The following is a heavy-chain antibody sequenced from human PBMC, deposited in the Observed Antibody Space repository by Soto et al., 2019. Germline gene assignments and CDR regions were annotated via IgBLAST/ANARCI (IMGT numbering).Heavy chain of an antibody. V-gene: IGHV4-31*03. J-gene: IGHJ5*01. CDR1: GESISSGDYY. CDR3: ARDGPYGSGSYYSTAWFDS. D-gene: IGHD3-10*01. Sequence: SETLSLTCTVSGESISSGDYYWSWIRQHPGKGLEWIGCIYYRGYTSYNPSLKSRLTISIDTSENQFSLRLSSVTAADTAVYYCARDGPYGSGSYYSTAWFDSWGQGTLGTVSS. CDR2: IYYRGYT.